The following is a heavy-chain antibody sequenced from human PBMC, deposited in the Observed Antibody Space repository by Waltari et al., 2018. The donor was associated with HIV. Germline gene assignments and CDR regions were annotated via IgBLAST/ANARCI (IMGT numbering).Heavy chain of an antibody. J-gene: IGHJ4*02. CDR1: GYTFTGYY. CDR3: ARDSIYYDSSGYWNFDY. Sequence: QVQLVQSGAEVKKPGASVKVSCKASGYTFTGYYMHWVRQAPGQGLEWMGWINPNSGCTNYAQKFQGRVTMTRDTASSTAYMELSRLRSDDTAVYYCARDSIYYDSSGYWNFDYWGQGTLVTVSS. V-gene: IGHV1-2*02. D-gene: IGHD3-22*01. CDR2: INPNSGCT.